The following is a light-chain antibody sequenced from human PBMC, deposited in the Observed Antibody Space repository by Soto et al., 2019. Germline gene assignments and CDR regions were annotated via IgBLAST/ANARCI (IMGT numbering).Light chain of an antibody. CDR3: QQYQTSSGK. J-gene: IGKJ1*01. V-gene: IGKV1-5*01. Sequence: IPMTPFPPPLSVSVENGVTITCWASQSISTWLAWYQQKPGKAPKLLIYDASSLESGVPSRFSGSGSGTRFTLTIRGLQPDDFATYYCQQYQTSSGKFGQGAKVEIK. CDR2: DAS. CDR1: QSISTW.